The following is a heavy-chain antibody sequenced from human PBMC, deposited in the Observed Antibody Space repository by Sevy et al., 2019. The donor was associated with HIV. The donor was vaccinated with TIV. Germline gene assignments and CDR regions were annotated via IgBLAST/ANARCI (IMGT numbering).Heavy chain of an antibody. V-gene: IGHV6-1*01. Sequence: SQTLSLTCAISGDSVSSNSAAWNWIRQSPSRGLEWLGRTYYRSKWYNDYAVSVKSRMTINPDTSKNQFSLQLNSVTPEDTAVYYCARGTLGYCSSTSCPLANWFDPWGQGTLVTVSS. CDR2: TYYRSKWYN. CDR1: GDSVSSNSAA. J-gene: IGHJ5*02. CDR3: ARGTLGYCSSTSCPLANWFDP. D-gene: IGHD2-2*01.